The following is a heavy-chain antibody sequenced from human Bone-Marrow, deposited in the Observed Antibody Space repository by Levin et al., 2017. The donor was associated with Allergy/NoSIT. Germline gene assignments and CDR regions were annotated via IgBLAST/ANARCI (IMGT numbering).Heavy chain of an antibody. CDR1: GGSFSGYY. D-gene: IGHD3-10*01. Sequence: SETLSLTCAVYGGSFSGYYWSWIRQPPGKGLEWIGEINHSGSTNYNPSLKSRVTISVDTSKNQFSLKLSSVTAADTAVYYCARDSRDYGSGSYYSSYYYYYYMDVWGKGTTVTVSS. CDR3: ARDSRDYGSGSYYSSYYYYYYMDV. CDR2: INHSGST. V-gene: IGHV4-34*01. J-gene: IGHJ6*03.